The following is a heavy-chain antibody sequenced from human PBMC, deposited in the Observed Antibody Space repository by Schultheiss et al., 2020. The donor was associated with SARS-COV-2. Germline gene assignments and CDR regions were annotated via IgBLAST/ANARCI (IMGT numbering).Heavy chain of an antibody. CDR1: GGSISSGDYY. CDR3: ARGRGGSGSYYRYYYYYMDV. D-gene: IGHD3-10*01. V-gene: IGHV4-30-4*01. Sequence: SETLSLTCTVSGGSISSGDYYWSWIRQPPGKGLEWIGEINHSGSTNYNPSLKSRVTISVDTSKNQFSLKLSSVTAVDTAVYYCARGRGGSGSYYRYYYYYMDVWGKGTTVTVSS. J-gene: IGHJ6*03. CDR2: INHSGST.